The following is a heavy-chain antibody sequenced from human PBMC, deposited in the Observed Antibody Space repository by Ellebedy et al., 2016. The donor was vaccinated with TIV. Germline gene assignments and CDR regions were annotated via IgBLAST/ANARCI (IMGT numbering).Heavy chain of an antibody. CDR1: GGSISNYY. D-gene: IGHD3-10*01. CDR3: ARGSRGYGSQGDY. J-gene: IGHJ4*02. Sequence: SETLSLTCTVSGGSISNYYWSWIRQLPGKGLEWIGYIYYSGSTNYNPSLKSRVTISVDTSKNQFSLKLSSVTAADTAVYYCARGSRGYGSQGDYWGQGTLVTVSS. CDR2: IYYSGST. V-gene: IGHV4-59*01.